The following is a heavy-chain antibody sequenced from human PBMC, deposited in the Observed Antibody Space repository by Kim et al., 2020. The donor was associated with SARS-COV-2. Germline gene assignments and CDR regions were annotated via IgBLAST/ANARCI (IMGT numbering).Heavy chain of an antibody. V-gene: IGHV3-30*04. CDR1: GFTFSSYA. Sequence: GGSLRLSCAASGFTFSSYAMHWVRQAPGKGLEWVAVISYDGSNKYYADSVKGRFTISRDNSKNTLYLQMNSLRAEDTAVYYCARDHYDFWSDYYREYYFDYWGQGTLVTVSS. CDR3: ARDHYDFWSDYYREYYFDY. CDR2: ISYDGSNK. J-gene: IGHJ4*02. D-gene: IGHD3-3*01.